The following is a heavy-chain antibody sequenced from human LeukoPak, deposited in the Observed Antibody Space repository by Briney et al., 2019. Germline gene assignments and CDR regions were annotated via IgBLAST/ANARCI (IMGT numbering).Heavy chain of an antibody. CDR3: ARHLAVAGTFPFDY. CDR1: GDSVSSNSAA. Sequence: SQTLSLTCAISGDSVSSNSAAWNWIRQSPSRGLEWLGRTYYRSKWYNDYAVSVKSRITINPDTSKNQFSLQLDSVTPEDTAVYYCARHLAVAGTFPFDYWGQGTLVTVSS. J-gene: IGHJ4*02. V-gene: IGHV6-1*01. CDR2: TYYRSKWYN. D-gene: IGHD6-19*01.